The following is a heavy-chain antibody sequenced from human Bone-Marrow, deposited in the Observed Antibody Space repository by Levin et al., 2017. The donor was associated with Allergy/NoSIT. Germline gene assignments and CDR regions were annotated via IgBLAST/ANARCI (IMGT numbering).Heavy chain of an antibody. CDR1: GGSISDNNYY. D-gene: IGHD4-17*01. CDR3: ATMTTMTTFHY. J-gene: IGHJ4*02. V-gene: IGHV4-39*07. Sequence: NTSETLSLTCTVSGGSISDNNYYWGWIRQPPGTGLEWIGSIYYSGSTYYNPSLKSRVTISIDTSKNQFSLKLSSVTAADTAVYYCATMTTMTTFHYWGQGTLVTVSS. CDR2: IYYSGST.